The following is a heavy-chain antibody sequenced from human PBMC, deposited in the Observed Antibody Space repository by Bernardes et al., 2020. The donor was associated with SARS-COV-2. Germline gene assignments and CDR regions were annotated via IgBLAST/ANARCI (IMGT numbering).Heavy chain of an antibody. Sequence: SETLSLTFTVAGGSISSYYWSWSRQPPGKGLEWIGDIYYRGSTNYNPSLKSRVTISVDTSKNQFSLKLSSVTAADTAVYYCARGWNYGVYYYGMDVWGQGTTVTVSS. CDR3: ARGWNYGVYYYGMDV. V-gene: IGHV4-59*01. CDR2: IYYRGST. CDR1: GGSISSYY. J-gene: IGHJ6*02. D-gene: IGHD1-7*01.